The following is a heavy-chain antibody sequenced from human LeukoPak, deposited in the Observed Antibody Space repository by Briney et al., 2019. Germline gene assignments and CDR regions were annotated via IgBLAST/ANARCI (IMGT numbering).Heavy chain of an antibody. CDR2: ISGSGGST. CDR1: GFTLSSYG. Sequence: PGGSLRLSCAASGFTLSSYGMSWVRQAPGKGLEWVSAISGSGGSTYYADSVKGRFTISRDNSKNTLYLQMNSLRAEDTAVYYCARDLGYSSSWYGEKFDYWGQGTLVTVSS. V-gene: IGHV3-23*01. CDR3: ARDLGYSSSWYGEKFDY. J-gene: IGHJ4*02. D-gene: IGHD6-13*01.